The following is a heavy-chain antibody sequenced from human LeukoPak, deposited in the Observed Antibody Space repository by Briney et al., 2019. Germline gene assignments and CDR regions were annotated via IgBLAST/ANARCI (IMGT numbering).Heavy chain of an antibody. CDR1: GFTFSSYG. V-gene: IGHV3-30*02. Sequence: PGGSLRLSCVASGFTFSSYGMHWVRQAPGKGLEWVAFIRYDGSKKSHADSVKGRFTISRDNSKNTLHLQMNSLRAEDTAVYYCAKGGYSYDSSGHTPLDYWGQGTLVTVSS. J-gene: IGHJ4*02. CDR3: AKGGYSYDSSGHTPLDY. CDR2: IRYDGSKK. D-gene: IGHD3-22*01.